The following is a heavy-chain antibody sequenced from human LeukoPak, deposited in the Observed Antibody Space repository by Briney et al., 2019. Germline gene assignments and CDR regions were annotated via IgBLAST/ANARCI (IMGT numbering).Heavy chain of an antibody. D-gene: IGHD2-2*01. CDR2: IIPIFGTA. V-gene: IGHV1-69*13. CDR3: ARGDIVVVPAPYYGMDV. J-gene: IGHJ6*02. CDR1: GGTFSSYA. Sequence: SVKVSCKASGGTFSSYAISWVRQAPGQGLEWMGGIIPIFGTANYAQKFQGRVTITADESTSTAYMELSSLRSEDTAVYYCARGDIVVVPAPYYGMDVWGQGTTVTVSS.